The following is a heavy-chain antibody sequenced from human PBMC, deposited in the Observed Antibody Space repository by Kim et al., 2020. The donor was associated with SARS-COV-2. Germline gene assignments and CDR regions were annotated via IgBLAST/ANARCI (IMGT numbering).Heavy chain of an antibody. CDR2: INPNGNQK. CDR1: GSIFSNYW. J-gene: IGHJ4*02. Sequence: GGSLRLSCEVSGSIFSNYWMTWVRQAPGKGLEWVANINPNGNQKAYMDPVKGRFTISRDNGNNLVHLQMNSLRAEDTAVYYCVRDFTTVTPGGMFYWGQGTLVTVSS. CDR3: VRDFTTVTPGGMFY. D-gene: IGHD4-17*01. V-gene: IGHV3-7*01.